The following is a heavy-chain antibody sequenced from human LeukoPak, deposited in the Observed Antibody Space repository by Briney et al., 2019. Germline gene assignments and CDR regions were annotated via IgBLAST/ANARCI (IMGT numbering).Heavy chain of an antibody. CDR2: IYHSGST. CDR3: ASSRNYDSIPD. V-gene: IGHV4-38-2*02. Sequence: SETLSLTCTVSGYSISSGYYWGWIRQPPGKGLEWIGSIYHSGSTYYNPSLKSRVTISVDTSKNQFSLKLSSVTAADTAVYYCASSRNYDSIPDWGQGTLVTVSS. J-gene: IGHJ4*02. D-gene: IGHD3-22*01. CDR1: GYSISSGYY.